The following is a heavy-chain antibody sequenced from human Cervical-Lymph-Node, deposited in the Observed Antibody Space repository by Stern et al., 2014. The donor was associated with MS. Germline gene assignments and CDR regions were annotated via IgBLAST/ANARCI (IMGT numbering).Heavy chain of an antibody. CDR3: ARDRGYYDSSGYDYDVFDI. V-gene: IGHV3-21*01. D-gene: IGHD3-22*01. Sequence: EVQLVESGGGLVKPGGSLRLSCAASGFTFSSYSMNWVRQAPGKGLEWVSSISSSSSYIYYADSVKGRFTISRDNAKNSLYLQMNSLRAEDTAVYYCARDRGYYDSSGYDYDVFDIWGQGTMVTVSS. CDR1: GFTFSSYS. CDR2: ISSSSSYI. J-gene: IGHJ3*02.